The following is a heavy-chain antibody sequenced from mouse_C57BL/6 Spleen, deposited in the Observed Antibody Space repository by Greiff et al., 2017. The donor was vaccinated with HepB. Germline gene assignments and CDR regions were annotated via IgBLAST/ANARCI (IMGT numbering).Heavy chain of an antibody. Sequence: DVKLVESGGGLVQPKGSLKLSCAASGFSFNTYAMNWVRQAPGKGLEWVARIRSKSNNYATYYADSVKDRFTISRDDSESMLYLQMNNLKTEDTAMYYCVRHRGNYVDAMDYWGQGTSVTVSS. CDR2: IRSKSNNYAT. V-gene: IGHV10-1*01. J-gene: IGHJ4*01. CDR1: GFSFNTYA. CDR3: VRHRGNYVDAMDY. D-gene: IGHD2-1*01.